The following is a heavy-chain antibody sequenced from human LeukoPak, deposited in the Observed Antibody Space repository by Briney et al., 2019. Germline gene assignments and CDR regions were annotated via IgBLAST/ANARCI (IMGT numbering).Heavy chain of an antibody. CDR2: TSSSSSYI. J-gene: IGHJ4*02. CDR1: GFTFSSYS. Sequence: EGSLRLSCAASGFTFSSYSMNWVRQAPGKGLEWVSSTSSSSSYIYYADSVKGRFTISRDNAKNSLYLQMNSLRAEDTAVYYCARDSRRLNFDYWGQGTLVTVSS. CDR3: ARDSRRLNFDY. D-gene: IGHD2-21*01. V-gene: IGHV3-21*01.